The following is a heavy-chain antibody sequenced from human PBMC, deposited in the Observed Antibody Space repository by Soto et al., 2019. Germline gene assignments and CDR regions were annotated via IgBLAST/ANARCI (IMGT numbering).Heavy chain of an antibody. CDR2: ISSSGSTI. V-gene: IGHV3-48*03. D-gene: IGHD6-19*01. CDR1: GFTFSSYE. J-gene: IGHJ4*02. Sequence: EVQLVESGGGLVQPGGSLRLSCAASGFTFSSYEMNWVRQAPGKGLEWVSYISSSGSTIYYADSVKGRFTISRDNAKNSLYLQMNSLRAEDTAVYYCARGVAVAGTNFDYWGQGTLVTVSS. CDR3: ARGVAVAGTNFDY.